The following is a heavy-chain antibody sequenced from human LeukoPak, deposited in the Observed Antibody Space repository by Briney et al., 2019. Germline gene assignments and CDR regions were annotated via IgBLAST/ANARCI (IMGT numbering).Heavy chain of an antibody. V-gene: IGHV4-4*02. CDR3: ARRGYYYDIYRHYYFDY. Sequence: PSGTLSLTCAVSGGSISSSNWWSWVRQPPGKGLEWIGEIYHSGSFNYNPSLQSRVTISVDTSKNQFSLKLSSVTAADTAVYYCARRGYYYDIYRHYYFDYWGQGTLVTVSS. CDR2: IYHSGSF. D-gene: IGHD3-9*01. J-gene: IGHJ4*02. CDR1: GGSISSSNW.